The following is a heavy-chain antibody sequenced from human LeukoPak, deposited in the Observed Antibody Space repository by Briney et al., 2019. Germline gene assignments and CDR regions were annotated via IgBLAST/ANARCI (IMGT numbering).Heavy chain of an antibody. CDR1: GGSISSYY. CDR2: ISYSGST. J-gene: IGHJ6*02. V-gene: IGHV4-59*08. Sequence: MSSETLSLTCTVSGGSISSYYWSWIRQPPGKGLEWIAYISYSGSTNYNPSLKSRVTISVDRSKNQFSLKLNSMTAADTAVYYCATRSSGWYYGMDVWGQGTTVTVSS. CDR3: ATRSSGWYYGMDV. D-gene: IGHD6-19*01.